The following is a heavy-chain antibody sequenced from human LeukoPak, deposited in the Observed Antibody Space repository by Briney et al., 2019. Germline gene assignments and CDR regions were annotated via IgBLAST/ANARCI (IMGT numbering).Heavy chain of an antibody. J-gene: IGHJ6*03. CDR1: GYTFTSYD. Sequence: GASVKVSCKASGYTFTSYDINWVRQATGQGLEWMGWMNPNSGNTGYAQKFQGRVTMTRNTSISTAYMELSSLRSEDTDVYYRARGSTGDHYYYYYYMDVWGKGTTVTVSS. V-gene: IGHV1-8*01. CDR3: ARGSTGDHYYYYYYMDV. CDR2: MNPNSGNT. D-gene: IGHD7-27*01.